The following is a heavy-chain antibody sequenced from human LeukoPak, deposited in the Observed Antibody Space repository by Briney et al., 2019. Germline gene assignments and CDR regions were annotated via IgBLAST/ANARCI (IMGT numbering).Heavy chain of an antibody. CDR3: ARSYGSGSYYNAWYYGMDV. Sequence: SVKVSCKASGGTFSSYAISWVRQAPGQGLEWMGRIIPILGIANYAQKFQGRVTITADKSTSTAYMELSSLRSEDTAVYYCARSYGSGSYYNAWYYGMDVWGQGTTVTVSS. V-gene: IGHV1-69*04. CDR2: IIPILGIA. J-gene: IGHJ6*02. CDR1: GGTFSSYA. D-gene: IGHD3-10*01.